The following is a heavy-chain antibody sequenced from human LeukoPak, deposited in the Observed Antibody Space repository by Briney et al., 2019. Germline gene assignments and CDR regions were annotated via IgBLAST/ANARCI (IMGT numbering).Heavy chain of an antibody. D-gene: IGHD3-3*01. CDR1: GGSISSSSYY. Sequence: SETLSLTCTVSGGSISSSSYYWGWIRQPPGKGLEWIGSIYYSGSTYYNPSLKSRVTISVDTSKNQFSLKLSSVTAADTAVYYCARRSRLRFLEWSFDYWGQGTLATVSS. CDR3: ARRSRLRFLEWSFDY. CDR2: IYYSGST. V-gene: IGHV4-39*01. J-gene: IGHJ4*02.